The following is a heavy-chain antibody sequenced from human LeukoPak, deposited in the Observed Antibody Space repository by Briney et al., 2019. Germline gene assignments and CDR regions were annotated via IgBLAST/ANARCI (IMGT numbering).Heavy chain of an antibody. Sequence: SETLSLTCTVPGGSISSYYWSWIRQPPGKGLEWIGYIYYSGSTNYNPSLKSRVTISVDTSKNQFSLKLSSVTAADTAVYYCARDRSGSYPDAYYYYYGMDVWGQGTTVTVSS. CDR3: ARDRSGSYPDAYYYYYGMDV. CDR2: IYYSGST. D-gene: IGHD3-10*01. V-gene: IGHV4-59*01. J-gene: IGHJ6*02. CDR1: GGSISSYY.